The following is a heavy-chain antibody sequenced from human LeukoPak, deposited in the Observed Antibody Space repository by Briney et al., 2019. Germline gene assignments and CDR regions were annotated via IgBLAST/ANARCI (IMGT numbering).Heavy chain of an antibody. D-gene: IGHD2-2*01. J-gene: IGHJ5*02. CDR1: GGSISSSSYY. CDR3: ARHRGDIVVVPASGWFDP. CDR2: IYYSGST. V-gene: IGHV4-61*05. Sequence: PSETLSLTCTVSGGSISSSSYYWGWIRQPPGKGLEWIGYIYYSGSTNYNPSLKSRVTISVDTSKNQFSLKLSSVTAADTAVYYCARHRGDIVVVPASGWFDPWGQGTLVTVSS.